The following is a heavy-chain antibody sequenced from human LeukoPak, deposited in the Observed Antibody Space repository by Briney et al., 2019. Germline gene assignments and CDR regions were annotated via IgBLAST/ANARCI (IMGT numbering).Heavy chain of an antibody. CDR2: IYYSGSP. CDR3: ARQGIVGATLYY. J-gene: IGHJ4*02. CDR1: GGSISSSSYY. V-gene: IGHV4-39*01. Sequence: SETLSLTCTVSGGSISSSSYYWGWIRQPPGKGLEWIGSIYYSGSPYYNPSLKSRVTISVDTSKNQFSLKLSSVTAADTAVYYCARQGIVGATLYYWGQGSLVTVSS. D-gene: IGHD1-26*01.